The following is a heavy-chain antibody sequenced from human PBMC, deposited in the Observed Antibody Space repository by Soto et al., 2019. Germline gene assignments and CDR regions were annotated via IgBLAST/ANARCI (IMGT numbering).Heavy chain of an antibody. V-gene: IGHV4-31*03. CDR2: IYYTGST. D-gene: IGHD2-15*01. CDR3: VRDTAVGGGRSDWYFDL. J-gene: IGHJ2*01. Sequence: QVQLQESGPGLVKPSQTLSLTCTVSGGSINTGDFYWSWIRQHPGKGLEYIGYIYYTGSTYYNPSLKSRVGISVDTSKNQFSLRLTSVTAADTAVYYCVRDTAVGGGRSDWYFDLWGRGTLVAVSS. CDR1: GGSINTGDFY.